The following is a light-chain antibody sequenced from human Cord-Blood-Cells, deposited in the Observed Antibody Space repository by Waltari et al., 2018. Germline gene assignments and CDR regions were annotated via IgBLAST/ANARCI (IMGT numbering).Light chain of an antibody. Sequence: QSALTQPASVSGSPGQSITISCTGTSSDVGSYNLVSWYQQHPGKAPKLMIYGVSKRPSGVSNRFSGSKSGNTASLTISGLQAEDEADYYCCSYAGSSTFYYVFGTGTKVTVL. J-gene: IGLJ1*01. CDR3: CSYAGSSTFYYV. CDR1: SSDVGSYNL. V-gene: IGLV2-23*02. CDR2: GVS.